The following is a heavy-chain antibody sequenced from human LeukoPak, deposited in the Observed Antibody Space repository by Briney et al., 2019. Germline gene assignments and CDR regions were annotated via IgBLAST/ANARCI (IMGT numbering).Heavy chain of an antibody. V-gene: IGHV4-34*01. Sequence: SETLSLTCAVYGGSFSGYYWSWIRQPPGKGLEWIGEINHSGSTNYNPSLKSRVTISVDTSKNQFSLKLSSVTAADTAVYYCARHVVDPVVVTAYWFDPWGQGTLVTVSS. J-gene: IGHJ5*02. CDR3: ARHVVDPVVVTAYWFDP. D-gene: IGHD2-21*02. CDR2: INHSGST. CDR1: GGSFSGYY.